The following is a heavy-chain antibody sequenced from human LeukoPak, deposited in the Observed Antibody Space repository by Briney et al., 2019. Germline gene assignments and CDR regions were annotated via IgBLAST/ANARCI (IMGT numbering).Heavy chain of an antibody. V-gene: IGHV4-59*01. CDR2: IDYSGSN. J-gene: IGHJ4*02. D-gene: IGHD3-16*01. Sequence: SETLSLTCTVSGGSISSYYWSWIRQPPGKGPEWIGYIDYSGSNSYNPSLKSRVTISVDTSKNQFSLKVGSVTTADTAVYYCARLDPNNYGYVPDYWGQGTLVTVSS. CDR1: GGSISSYY. CDR3: ARLDPNNYGYVPDY.